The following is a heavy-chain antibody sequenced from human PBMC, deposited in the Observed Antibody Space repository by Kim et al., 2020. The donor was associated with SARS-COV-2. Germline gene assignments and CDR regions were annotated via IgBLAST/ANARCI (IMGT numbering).Heavy chain of an antibody. CDR2: ISSSSSYI. Sequence: GGSLRLSCAASGFTFSSYSMNWVRQAPGKGLEWVSSISSSSSYIYYADSVKGRFTISRDNAKNSLYLQMNSLRAEDTAVYYCARDVDVYSSSSLYYYYGMDVWGQGTTVTVSS. D-gene: IGHD6-6*01. J-gene: IGHJ6*02. V-gene: IGHV3-21*01. CDR3: ARDVDVYSSSSLYYYYGMDV. CDR1: GFTFSSYS.